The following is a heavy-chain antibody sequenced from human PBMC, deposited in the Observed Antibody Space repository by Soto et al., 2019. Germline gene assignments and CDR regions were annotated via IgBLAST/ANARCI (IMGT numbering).Heavy chain of an antibody. CDR2: IYYSGST. Sequence: SETLSLTCTVSGGSVSSGSYYWSWIRQPPGKGLEWIGYIYYSGSTNYNPSLKSRVTISVDTSKNQFSLKLSSVTAADTAVYYCAREKFYCSGGSCYPVHWFDPWGQGTLVTVSS. J-gene: IGHJ5*02. CDR1: GGSVSSGSYY. CDR3: AREKFYCSGGSCYPVHWFDP. V-gene: IGHV4-61*01. D-gene: IGHD2-15*01.